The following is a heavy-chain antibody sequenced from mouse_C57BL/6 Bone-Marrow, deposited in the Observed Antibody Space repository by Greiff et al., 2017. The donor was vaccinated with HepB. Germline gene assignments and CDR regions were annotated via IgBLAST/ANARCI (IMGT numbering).Heavy chain of an antibody. D-gene: IGHD3-2*02. CDR1: GYTFTSYT. CDR2: INPSSGYT. CDR3: ARNSDSSGYEYYFDY. J-gene: IGHJ2*01. V-gene: IGHV1-4*01. Sequence: VQLQQSGAELARPGASVKMSCKASGYTFTSYTMHWVKQRPGQGLEWIGYINPSSGYTKYNQKFKDKATLTADKSSSTAYMQLSSLTSEDSAVYYCARNSDSSGYEYYFDYWGQGTTLTVSS.